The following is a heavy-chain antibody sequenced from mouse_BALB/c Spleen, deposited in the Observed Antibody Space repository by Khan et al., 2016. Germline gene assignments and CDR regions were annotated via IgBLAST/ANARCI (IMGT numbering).Heavy chain of an antibody. D-gene: IGHD2-3*01. J-gene: IGHJ2*01. CDR3: VRGSYHGEGYYFDY. CDR2: INTYYGDA. V-gene: IGHV1S137*01. CDR1: GYTFTDYA. Sequence: QVQLKQSGAELVRPGVSVKISCKGSGYTFTDYAIHWVKQSHAKSLEWIGIINTYYGDASYNQKFKDKATVTVDKSSSTAYMELARLTSEDSAIYYCVRGSYHGEGYYFDYWGQGTTLTVSS.